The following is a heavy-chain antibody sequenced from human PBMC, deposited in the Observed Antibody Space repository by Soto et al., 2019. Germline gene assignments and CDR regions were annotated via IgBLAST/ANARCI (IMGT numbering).Heavy chain of an antibody. D-gene: IGHD3-10*01. J-gene: IGHJ4*02. Sequence: QVQLVQSGAEVKKPGSSVKVSCQASGCTFRSYAISWGRQDPGQGLEWRGGIIPIFGSANYAQKFQGRVTITADEYTSPAYMERSNMRSEDTALYYCTRGVDYMEITPFDYWGQGPLVTVST. V-gene: IGHV1-69*01. CDR1: GCTFRSYA. CDR2: IIPIFGSA. CDR3: TRGVDYMEITPFDY.